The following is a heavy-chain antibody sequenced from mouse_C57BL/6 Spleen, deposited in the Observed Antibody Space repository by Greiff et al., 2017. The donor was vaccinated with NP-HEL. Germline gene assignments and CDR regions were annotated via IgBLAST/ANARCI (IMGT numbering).Heavy chain of an antibody. D-gene: IGHD1-1*01. CDR3: AREDGSGYDWYFDV. CDR1: GYTFTSYW. J-gene: IGHJ1*03. Sequence: QVQLQQPGAELVKPGASVKLSCKASGYTFTSYWMHWVKQRPGQGLEWIGMIHPNSGSTNYNEKFKSKATLTVDKSSSTAYMQLSSLTSEDSAVXDCAREDGSGYDWYFDVWGTGTTVTVSS. V-gene: IGHV1-64*01. CDR2: IHPNSGST.